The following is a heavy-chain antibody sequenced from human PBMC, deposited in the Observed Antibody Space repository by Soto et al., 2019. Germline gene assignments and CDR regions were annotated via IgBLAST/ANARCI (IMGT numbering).Heavy chain of an antibody. D-gene: IGHD6-19*01. CDR1: GGTLNKHA. J-gene: IGHJ3*01. Sequence: QVQLVQSGAEVKKPGSSVKVSCKASGGTLNKHAITWVRRAPGEGLEWLGGIIPMFGIPNYSQKFQGRVTITADDSTTTSNMELNSLTSDDTAVYYCARGGTSGWLKGAYDVWGQGTMVTVSS. V-gene: IGHV1-69*01. CDR2: IIPMFGIP. CDR3: ARGGTSGWLKGAYDV.